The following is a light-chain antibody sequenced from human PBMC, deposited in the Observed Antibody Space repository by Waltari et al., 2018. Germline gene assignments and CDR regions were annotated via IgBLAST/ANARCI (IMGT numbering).Light chain of an antibody. V-gene: IGKV1-5*03. CDR2: KAS. CDR1: QSISTW. J-gene: IGKJ2*01. Sequence: DSQMTQSPSNVSASVGDRVTISCGGSQSISTWSACYQQKQGKTPKLLIYKASDLESVVPSRFSGSVSGTEFTLTISSLQPDDFSTYYCQHYNTYPVTFGQGTKLDI. CDR3: QHYNTYPVT.